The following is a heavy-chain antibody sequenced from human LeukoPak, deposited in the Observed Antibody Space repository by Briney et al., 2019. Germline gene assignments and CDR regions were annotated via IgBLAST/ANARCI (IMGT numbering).Heavy chain of an antibody. J-gene: IGHJ4*02. D-gene: IGHD6-19*01. V-gene: IGHV1-69*15. CDR2: IIPILGAP. CDR1: GGTFSSYL. Sequence: ASVKVSCKASGGTFSSYLISWVRQAPGQGLEWMGRIIPILGAPNYAQKFQGRVTITADESTGTAYMELRSLRSEDTAVYYCARGALTPGPIAVETTHFDYWGQGTPVAVSS. CDR3: ARGALTPGPIAVETTHFDY.